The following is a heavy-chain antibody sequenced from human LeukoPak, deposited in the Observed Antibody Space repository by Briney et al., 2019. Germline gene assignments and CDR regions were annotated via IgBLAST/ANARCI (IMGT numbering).Heavy chain of an antibody. Sequence: SETLSLTCTVSGGSITTRSYYWGWIRQPPGKGLEWIGSMHHSGSTYYNPSLKSRVTTSVDTSKNQFSLKLSSVTAADTAVYYCARDPRAYYDSSGYLNWFDPWGQGTLVTVSS. CDR2: MHHSGST. V-gene: IGHV4-39*07. D-gene: IGHD3-22*01. J-gene: IGHJ5*02. CDR3: ARDPRAYYDSSGYLNWFDP. CDR1: GGSITTRSYY.